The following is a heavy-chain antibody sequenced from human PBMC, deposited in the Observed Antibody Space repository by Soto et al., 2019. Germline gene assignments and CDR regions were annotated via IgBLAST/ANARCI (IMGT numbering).Heavy chain of an antibody. J-gene: IGHJ5*02. Sequence: ASVKVSCKASGYTFTSYGISWVRQAPGQGLEWMGWINAYNGNTKYSQKFQGRVTITRDTSASTAYMELSSLRSEDTAVYYCARDRASIAARRGYNWFDPWGQGTLVTVSS. CDR2: INAYNGNT. CDR3: ARDRASIAARRGYNWFDP. CDR1: GYTFTSYG. V-gene: IGHV1-18*01. D-gene: IGHD6-6*01.